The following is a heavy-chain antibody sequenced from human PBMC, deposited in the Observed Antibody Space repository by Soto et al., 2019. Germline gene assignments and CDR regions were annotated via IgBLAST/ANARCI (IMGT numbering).Heavy chain of an antibody. V-gene: IGHV3-21*01. CDR3: ARGSAFIGLDY. CDR1: GFIFSRYS. CDR2: IGTSGSYI. J-gene: IGHJ4*02. Sequence: EVQLVESGGGLVKPGGSLRLSCAVSGFIFSRYSMNWVRQAPGKGLEGVSSIGTSGSYIYDTDSVKGRFTISRDNTKDSLYLQMNSLRAEDPAIYYCARGSAFIGLDYWGQGTPVTVSS. D-gene: IGHD1-26*01.